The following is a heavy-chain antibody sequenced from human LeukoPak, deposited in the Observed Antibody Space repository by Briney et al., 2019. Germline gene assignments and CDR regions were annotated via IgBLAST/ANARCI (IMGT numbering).Heavy chain of an antibody. CDR1: GYTFTSYG. D-gene: IGHD6-25*01. V-gene: IGHV1-18*01. Sequence: GASVKVSCKASGYTFTSYGISWVRQAPGQGLEWMGWISAYNGDTNHAQKLQDRVTTTTDKSTSIAYMELRSLRSDDTAVYYCARDLLRSGWPGPGTLRMDVWGQGTTVTVSS. CDR2: ISAYNGDT. J-gene: IGHJ6*02. CDR3: ARDLLRSGWPGPGTLRMDV.